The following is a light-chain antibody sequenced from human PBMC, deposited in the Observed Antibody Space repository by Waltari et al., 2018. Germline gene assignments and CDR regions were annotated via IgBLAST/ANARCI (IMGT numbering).Light chain of an antibody. CDR1: QSVTSN. Sequence: EIVMTQSPAALSVSPGERATLSCRASQSVTSNLAWYQKKRGHSPRLLIHDASIRATGIPARFSGRGSGTEFTLTISSLQSEDFAVYYCQQYNNLQTFGQGTSWSSN. J-gene: IGKJ2*01. V-gene: IGKV3D-15*01. CDR2: DAS. CDR3: QQYNNLQT.